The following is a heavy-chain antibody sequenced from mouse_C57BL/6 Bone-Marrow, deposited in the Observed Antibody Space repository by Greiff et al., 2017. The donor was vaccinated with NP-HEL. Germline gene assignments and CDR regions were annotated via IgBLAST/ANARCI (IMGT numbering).Heavy chain of an antibody. V-gene: IGHV5-6*01. J-gene: IGHJ3*01. Sequence: EVKVVESGGDLVKPGGSLKLSCAASGFTFSSYGMSWVRQTPDKRLEWVATISSGGSYTYYPDSVKGRFTISRDNAKNTLYLQMSSLKSEDTAMYYCARHSRGSGAYWGQGTLVTVSA. CDR1: GFTFSSYG. D-gene: IGHD1-1*01. CDR2: ISSGGSYT. CDR3: ARHSRGSGAY.